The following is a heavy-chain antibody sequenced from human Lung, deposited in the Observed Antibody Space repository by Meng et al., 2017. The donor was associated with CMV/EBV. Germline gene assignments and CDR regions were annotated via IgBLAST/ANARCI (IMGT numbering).Heavy chain of an antibody. D-gene: IGHD6-6*01. CDR3: ARDSPSLYSSSPGIDF. J-gene: IGHJ4*02. V-gene: IGHV1-18*01. Sequence: ASVXVSXKTSGYTFTSYGISWVRQAPGQGLEWMGWISVYTDNTSSAQKYQGRLTMTTDTSTSTAYMEVRSLRSDDTAVYYCARDSPSLYSSSPGIDFWGRGXLVTVSS. CDR2: ISVYTDNT. CDR1: GYTFTSYG.